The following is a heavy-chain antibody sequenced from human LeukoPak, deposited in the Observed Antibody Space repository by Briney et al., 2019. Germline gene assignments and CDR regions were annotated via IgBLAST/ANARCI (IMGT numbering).Heavy chain of an antibody. Sequence: HPGGSLRLSCAASGFTFSSYAMHWVRQAPGKGLEWVAVISYDGSNKYYADSVKGRFTISRDNSKNTLYLQMNSLRAEDTAVYYCARGICFLEWLPDGDAFDIWGRGTMVTVPS. CDR2: ISYDGSNK. D-gene: IGHD3-3*01. CDR3: ARGICFLEWLPDGDAFDI. J-gene: IGHJ3*02. CDR1: GFTFSSYA. V-gene: IGHV3-30-3*01.